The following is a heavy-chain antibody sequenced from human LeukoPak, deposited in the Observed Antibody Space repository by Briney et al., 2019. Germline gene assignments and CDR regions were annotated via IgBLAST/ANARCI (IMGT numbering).Heavy chain of an antibody. V-gene: IGHV4-59*01. CDR2: IYYSGST. J-gene: IGHJ4*02. CDR3: ARQTYGSGSYRFDY. Sequence: SETLSLTCTVSGCSISSYYWSWIRQPPGKGLEWTGYIYYSGSTNYNPSLKSRVTISVDTSKNQFSLKLSSVTAADTAVYYCARQTYGSGSYRFDYWGQGTLVTVSS. CDR1: GCSISSYY. D-gene: IGHD3-10*01.